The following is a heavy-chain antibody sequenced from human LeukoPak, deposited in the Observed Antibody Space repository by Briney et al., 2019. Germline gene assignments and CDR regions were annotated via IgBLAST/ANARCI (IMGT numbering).Heavy chain of an antibody. D-gene: IGHD4-17*01. CDR1: GYTFTGYY. V-gene: IGHV1-2*02. J-gene: IGHJ4*02. CDR2: INPNSGGT. CDR3: ARDLTVTHGGPLGY. Sequence: GTSVKVSCKASGYTFTGYYMHWVRQAPGQGLEWMGWINPNSGGTNYAQKFQGRVTMTRDTSISTAYMELSRLRSDDTAVYYCARDLTVTHGGPLGYWGQGTLVTVSS.